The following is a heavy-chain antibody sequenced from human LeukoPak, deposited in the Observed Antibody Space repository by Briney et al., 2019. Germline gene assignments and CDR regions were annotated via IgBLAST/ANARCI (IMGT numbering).Heavy chain of an antibody. CDR3: ARDGYCSGGSCYSWFDP. CDR1: GGSISSYY. D-gene: IGHD2-15*01. J-gene: IGHJ5*02. V-gene: IGHV4-59*01. CDR2: IYYSGST. Sequence: SETLSLTCTVSGGSISSYYWRWIRQPPGKGLEWIGYIYYSGSTNYNPSLKSRVTISVDTSKNQFSLKLSSVTAADTAVYYCARDGYCSGGSCYSWFDPWGQGTLVTVSS.